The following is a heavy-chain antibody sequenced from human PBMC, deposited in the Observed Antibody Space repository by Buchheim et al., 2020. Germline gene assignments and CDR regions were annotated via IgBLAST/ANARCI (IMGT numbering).Heavy chain of an antibody. CDR2: ITSGGFTS. J-gene: IGHJ4*02. CDR3: ARDFSGWYYFDL. V-gene: IGHV3-48*03. CDR1: DFDFISYD. D-gene: IGHD6-19*01. Sequence: EAQLVESGGGLVQPGGSLRISCAASDFDFISYDMNWVRQAPGKGLEWVAFITSGGFTSYYLDSLDGRFTISRDNAENSLFLPMNSLRAEDTGVYYCARDFSGWYYFDLWGQGT.